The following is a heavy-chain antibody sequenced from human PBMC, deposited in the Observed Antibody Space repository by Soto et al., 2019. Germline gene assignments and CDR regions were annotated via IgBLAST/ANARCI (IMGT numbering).Heavy chain of an antibody. V-gene: IGHV4-39*01. CDR3: ARHDMRLVVTAWWFDY. D-gene: IGHD2-21*02. Sequence: SETLSLTCTVSGGSISSSSYYWGWIRQPPGKGLEWIGSIYYSGSTYYNPSLKSRVTISVDTSKNQFSLKLSSVTAADTAVYYCARHDMRLVVTAWWFDYWGQGTLVTVSS. CDR1: GGSISSSSYY. CDR2: IYYSGST. J-gene: IGHJ4*02.